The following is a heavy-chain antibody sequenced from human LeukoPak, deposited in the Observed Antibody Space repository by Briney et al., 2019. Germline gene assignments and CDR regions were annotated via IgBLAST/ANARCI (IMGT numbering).Heavy chain of an antibody. Sequence: PGGSLRLSCAASGFTFSHYAMTWVRQGPGQGLEWVSTVSESGDSIYYADSVKGRFIISRDNSKNTMYLQMNSLRAEDTAVYYCAKVVSGSGSWYFGYFDYWGQGTLVTVSS. V-gene: IGHV3-23*01. CDR3: AKVVSGSGSWYFGYFDY. CDR2: VSESGDSI. CDR1: GFTFSHYA. J-gene: IGHJ4*02. D-gene: IGHD3-10*01.